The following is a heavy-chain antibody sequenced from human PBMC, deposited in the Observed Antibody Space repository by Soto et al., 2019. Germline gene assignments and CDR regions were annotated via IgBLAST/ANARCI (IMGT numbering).Heavy chain of an antibody. Sequence: QVHLVQSGADVRKSGSSVRVSCTASGGGTLSNDGISWVLQAPGQGLEWLGRIIPFFGTPDYSQSFQGRLTIAADASTGTVYMDLRSLKSDDTAVYYCAREVVTETTWGSFDSWGQGTLVTVSS. CDR3: AREVVTETTWGSFDS. D-gene: IGHD2-21*02. V-gene: IGHV1-69*01. J-gene: IGHJ4*02. CDR2: IIPFFGTP. CDR1: GGGTLSNDG.